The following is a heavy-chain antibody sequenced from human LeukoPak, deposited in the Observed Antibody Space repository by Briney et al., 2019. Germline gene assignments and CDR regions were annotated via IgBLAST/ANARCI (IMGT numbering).Heavy chain of an antibody. Sequence: SETLSLTCTVSGGSISSYYWSWIRQPPGKGLEWIGYIYYSGSTNYNPSLKSRVTISVDTSKNQCSLKLSSVTAADTAVYYCARGAAIITAYYYYGMDVWGQGTTVTVSS. V-gene: IGHV4-59*12. CDR2: IYYSGST. CDR1: GGSISSYY. J-gene: IGHJ6*02. CDR3: ARGAAIITAYYYYGMDV. D-gene: IGHD5-18*01.